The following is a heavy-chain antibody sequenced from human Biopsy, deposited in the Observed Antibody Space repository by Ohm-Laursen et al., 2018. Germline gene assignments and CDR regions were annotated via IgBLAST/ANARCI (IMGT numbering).Heavy chain of an antibody. Sequence: EASVKVSCKVSGYTLNELSMHWVRQVPGKGLEWMGGFAPENGKTIYAQKFQGRITMTEDTSTDTAYMELSSLRSEDTAVYYCAADINVWNVNYWGQGTQVTVSS. D-gene: IGHD1-1*01. J-gene: IGHJ4*02. V-gene: IGHV1-24*01. CDR3: AADINVWNVNY. CDR2: FAPENGKT. CDR1: GYTLNELS.